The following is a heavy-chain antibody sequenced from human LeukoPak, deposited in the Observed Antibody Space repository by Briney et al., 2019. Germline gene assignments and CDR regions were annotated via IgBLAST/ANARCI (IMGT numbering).Heavy chain of an antibody. CDR1: GGSIGSSTYY. CDR3: VLGYSSASSDF. J-gene: IGHJ4*02. CDR2: LSSSGST. Sequence: SETLALTFTVSGGSIGSSTYYWGCIRQAPGTGLEWIGSLSSSGSTYYNPSLKSRVTTSVDTSKKQFSLKLSSVTAADTAVYYCVLGYSSASSDFWGQGTLVTVSS. V-gene: IGHV4-39*01. D-gene: IGHD6-19*01.